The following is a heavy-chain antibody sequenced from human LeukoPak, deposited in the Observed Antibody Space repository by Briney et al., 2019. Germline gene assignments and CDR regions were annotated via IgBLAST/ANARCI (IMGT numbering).Heavy chain of an antibody. CDR2: INPNSGGT. J-gene: IGHJ4*02. CDR1: GYTFTGYY. Sequence: ASVKVSCKASGYTFTGYYMHWVRQAPGQGLEWMGWINPNSGGTNCAQKFQGWVTMTRDTSISTAYMELSRLRSDDTAVYYCAREGWLYYDSSGYYFDYWGQGTLVTVSS. V-gene: IGHV1-2*04. D-gene: IGHD3-22*01. CDR3: AREGWLYYDSSGYYFDY.